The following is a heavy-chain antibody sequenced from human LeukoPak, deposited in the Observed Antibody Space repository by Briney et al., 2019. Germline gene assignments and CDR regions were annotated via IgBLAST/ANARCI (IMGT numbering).Heavy chain of an antibody. CDR3: ARVWYRDGVDY. D-gene: IGHD5-24*01. CDR1: GGSSSGYY. V-gene: IGHV4-34*01. Sequence: SETLPLTCAVYGGSSSGYYWSWIRQPPGKGLEWIGEINHSGSTNYNPSLKSRVTISVDTSKNQFSLKLSSVTAADTAVYYCARVWYRDGVDYWGQGTLVTVSS. CDR2: INHSGST. J-gene: IGHJ4*02.